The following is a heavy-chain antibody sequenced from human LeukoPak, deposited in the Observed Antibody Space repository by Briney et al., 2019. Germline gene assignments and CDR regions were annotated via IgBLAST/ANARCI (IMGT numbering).Heavy chain of an antibody. CDR2: INHSGST. CDR3: AVDSSGWIDAFDI. Sequence: SETLSLTCAVYGGSLSGYYWSWIRQPPGKGLEWIGEINHSGSTNYNPSLKSRVTISVDTSKNQFSLKLSSVTAADTAVYYCAVDSSGWIDAFDIWGQGTMVTVSS. CDR1: GGSLSGYY. V-gene: IGHV4-34*01. D-gene: IGHD6-19*01. J-gene: IGHJ3*02.